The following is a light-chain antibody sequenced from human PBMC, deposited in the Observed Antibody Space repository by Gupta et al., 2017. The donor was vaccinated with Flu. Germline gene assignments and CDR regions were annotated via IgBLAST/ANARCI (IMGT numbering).Light chain of an antibody. V-gene: IGKV1-39*01. J-gene: IGKJ3*01. Sequence: SQLTQSPPSLSALVGDRLTIPCRARKSISSYIDWYQQKPGKAPKLLIYAASSLQRGVPSRFSGSGSGTDFTLTISRLQPEDFAIYYCKQSYSTPRTFGPGTKVEIK. CDR1: KSISSY. CDR2: AAS. CDR3: KQSYSTPRT.